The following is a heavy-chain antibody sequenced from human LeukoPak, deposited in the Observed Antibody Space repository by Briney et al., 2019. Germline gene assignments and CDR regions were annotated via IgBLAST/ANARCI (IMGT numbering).Heavy chain of an antibody. CDR1: GYTFTSYS. V-gene: IGHV1-18*04. D-gene: IGHD2-15*01. J-gene: IGHJ3*02. Sequence: ASVKVSCKASGYTFTSYSISWVRQAPGRGLEWMGWISAYNGNTNYAQKLQGRVTMTTDTSTNTAYMELRSLRSDDTAVYYCAREPQGLAPFDIWGQGTMVTVSS. CDR3: AREPQGLAPFDI. CDR2: ISAYNGNT.